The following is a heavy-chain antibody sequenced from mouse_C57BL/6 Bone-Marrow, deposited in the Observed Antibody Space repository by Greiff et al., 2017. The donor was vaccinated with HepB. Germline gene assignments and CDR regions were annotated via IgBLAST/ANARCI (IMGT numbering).Heavy chain of an antibody. Sequence: VKLMESGPELVKPGASVKISCKASGYAFSSSWMNWVKQRPGKGLEWIGRIYPGDGDTNYNGKFKGKATLTADKSSSTAYMQLSSLTSEDSAVYFCAREGNYYGDYWGQGTTLTVSS. J-gene: IGHJ2*01. CDR1: GYAFSSSW. CDR2: IYPGDGDT. CDR3: AREGNYYGDY. V-gene: IGHV1-82*01. D-gene: IGHD1-1*01.